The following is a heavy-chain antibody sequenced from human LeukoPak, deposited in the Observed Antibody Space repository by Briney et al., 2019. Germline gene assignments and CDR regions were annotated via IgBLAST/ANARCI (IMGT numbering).Heavy chain of an antibody. CDR2: IRSKAYGGTT. D-gene: IGHD6-19*01. J-gene: IGHJ6*03. Sequence: GGSLRLSCAASGFTFSSYAMSWFRQAPGKGLEWVGFIRSKAYGGTTEYAASVKGRFTISRDDSKSIAYLQMNSLKTEDTAVYYCTREMIRQWLVTYYYYYMDVWGKGTTVTISS. V-gene: IGHV3-49*03. CDR1: GFTFSSYA. CDR3: TREMIRQWLVTYYYYYMDV.